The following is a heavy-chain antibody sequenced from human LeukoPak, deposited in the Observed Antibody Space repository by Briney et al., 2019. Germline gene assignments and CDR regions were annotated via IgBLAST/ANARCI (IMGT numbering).Heavy chain of an antibody. J-gene: IGHJ4*02. CDR2: ISYDGSNK. Sequence: PGGSLRLSCAASGFTFSSYSMNWVRQAPGKGLEWVAVISYDGSNKYYADSVKGRFTISRDNSKNTLYLQMNSLRAEDTAVYYCARAEGQWLTRPDYWGQGTLVTVSS. V-gene: IGHV3-30*03. CDR1: GFTFSSYS. CDR3: ARAEGQWLTRPDY. D-gene: IGHD6-19*01.